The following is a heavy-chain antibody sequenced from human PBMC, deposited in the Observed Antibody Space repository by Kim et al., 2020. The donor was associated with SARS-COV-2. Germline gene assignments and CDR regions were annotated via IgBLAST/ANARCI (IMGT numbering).Heavy chain of an antibody. V-gene: IGHV4-39*01. Sequence: SETLSLTCTVSGGSISSSSYYWGWIRQPPGKGLEWIGSIYYSGSTYYNPSLKSRVTISVDTSKNQFSLKLSSVTAADTAVYYCARHVRSGYDRGVWFDPWGQGTLVTVSS. CDR1: GGSISSSSYY. CDR3: ARHVRSGYDRGVWFDP. D-gene: IGHD5-12*01. CDR2: IYYSGST. J-gene: IGHJ5*02.